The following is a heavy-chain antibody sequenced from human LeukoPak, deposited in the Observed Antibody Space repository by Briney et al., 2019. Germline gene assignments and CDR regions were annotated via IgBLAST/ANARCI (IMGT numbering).Heavy chain of an antibody. V-gene: IGHV3-23*01. CDR1: GFTFSSYG. Sequence: AGGSLRLSCAASGFTFSSYGMSWVRQAPGKGLEWVSAISGSGSTTYYADSVKGRFTISRDNSKNTLFLQMNSLTAEDTAIYSCARPRLEYCSGGSCFDAFDIWGQGTMVTVSS. CDR3: ARPRLEYCSGGSCFDAFDI. D-gene: IGHD2-15*01. J-gene: IGHJ3*02. CDR2: ISGSGSTT.